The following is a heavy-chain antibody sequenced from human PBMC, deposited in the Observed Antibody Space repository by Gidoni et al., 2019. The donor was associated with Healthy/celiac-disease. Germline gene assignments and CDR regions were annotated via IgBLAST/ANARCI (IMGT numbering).Heavy chain of an antibody. D-gene: IGHD3-3*01. V-gene: IGHV4-61*02. CDR1: GGSISSGSYS. J-gene: IGHJ5*02. CDR3: ARDQAPQARDLEWLENWFDP. Sequence: QVQLQESGPGLVKPSQTLSLTCTVSGGSISSGSYSWSWIRQPAGKGLEWIGRIYTSGSTNYNPSLKSRVTMSVDTSKNQFSLKLSSVTAADTAVYYCARDQAPQARDLEWLENWFDPWGQGTLVTVSS. CDR2: IYTSGST.